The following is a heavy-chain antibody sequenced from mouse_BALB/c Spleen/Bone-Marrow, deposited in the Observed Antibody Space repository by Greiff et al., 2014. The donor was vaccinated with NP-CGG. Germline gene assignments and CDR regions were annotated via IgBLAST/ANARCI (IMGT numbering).Heavy chain of an antibody. CDR1: GYTFTSYV. CDR3: AKGGNYRYDFDY. D-gene: IGHD2-14*01. V-gene: IGHV1-14*01. J-gene: IGHJ2*01. CDR2: INPYNDGT. Sequence: EVKLMESGPELVKPGASVKMSCKASGYTFTSYVMHWVKQKPGRGLEWIGYINPYNDGTKYNEKFKGMATLTSDRSSSTAYMELSSLTSEDSAVYYCAKGGNYRYDFDYWGQGTILTVSS.